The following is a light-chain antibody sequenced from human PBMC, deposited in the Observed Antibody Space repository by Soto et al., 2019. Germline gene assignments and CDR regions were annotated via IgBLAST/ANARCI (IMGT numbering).Light chain of an antibody. J-gene: IGLJ1*01. Sequence: QSALTQPASVSGSPGQSITISCTGSSSDVGSYNLVSWYQQHPGKVPKFMIYEGSKRPSGVSNRFSGSKSGNTASLTISGLQAEDEADYYCCSYAGSSSFVFGTGTKLTVL. CDR3: CSYAGSSSFV. V-gene: IGLV2-23*01. CDR1: SSDVGSYNL. CDR2: EGS.